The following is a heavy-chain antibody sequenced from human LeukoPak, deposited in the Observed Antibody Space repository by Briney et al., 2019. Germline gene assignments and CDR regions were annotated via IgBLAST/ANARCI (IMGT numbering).Heavy chain of an antibody. CDR2: ISGSGNST. V-gene: IGHV3-23*01. CDR3: VKDNSNWYWYFDL. D-gene: IGHD1-1*01. CDR1: GFTFNNYD. J-gene: IGHJ2*01. Sequence: GGSLRLSRAASGFTFNNYDMIWVRQAPGKGLEWVSVISGSGNSTYYADSVKGRFTISRDNSKNTLYLQMNSLRGEDTAVYHCVKDNSNWYWYFDLWGRGTLVTVSS.